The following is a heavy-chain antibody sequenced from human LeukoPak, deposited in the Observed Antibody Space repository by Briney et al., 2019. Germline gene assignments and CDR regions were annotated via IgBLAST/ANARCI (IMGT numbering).Heavy chain of an antibody. CDR2: ISGRDGST. J-gene: IGHJ5*02. CDR1: GFTFSNYA. Sequence: GGSLRLSCAASGFTFSNYAMNWVRQAPGKGLEWVSSISGRDGSTYHADSVEGRFTISRDNDNNSMSLQMNKLRVEDTAVYYCARGATGTYWDWFDPWGQGTLVTVSS. CDR3: ARGATGTYWDWFDP. D-gene: IGHD1-26*01. V-gene: IGHV3-23*01.